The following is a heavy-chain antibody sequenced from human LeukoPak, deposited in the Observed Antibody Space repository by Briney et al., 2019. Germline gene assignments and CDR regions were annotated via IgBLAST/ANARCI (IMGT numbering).Heavy chain of an antibody. D-gene: IGHD3-22*01. V-gene: IGHV1-46*01. CDR2: INPSGGST. CDR1: GGTFSNYA. CDR3: ARGGSSGYFNFDY. J-gene: IGHJ4*02. Sequence: GASVKVSCKASGGTFSNYAISWVRQAPGQGLEWMGIINPSGGSTSYAQKFQGRVTMTRATSTSTVYMELSSLRSEDTAVYYCARGGSSGYFNFDYWGQGTLVTVSS.